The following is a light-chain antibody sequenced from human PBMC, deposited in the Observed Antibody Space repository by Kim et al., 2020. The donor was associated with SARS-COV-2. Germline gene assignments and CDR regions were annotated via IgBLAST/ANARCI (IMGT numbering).Light chain of an antibody. CDR2: AAS. V-gene: IGKV1-27*01. CDR1: QDIANS. CDR3: QKYNSAPWT. J-gene: IGKJ1*01. Sequence: ASVGDRVTITCRASQDIANSLAWYQQKPGKVPKVLIYAASTLQSGVPSRFSGGGSGTEFTLTIGSLQTEDVATYCCQKYNSAPWTFGPGTKVDIK.